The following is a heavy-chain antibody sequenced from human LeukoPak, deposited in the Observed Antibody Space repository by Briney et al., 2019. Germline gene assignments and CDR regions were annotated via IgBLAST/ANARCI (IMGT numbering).Heavy chain of an antibody. V-gene: IGHV1-2*02. CDR1: GYTFTGYY. J-gene: IGHJ4*02. CDR3: AREWNQKNYFDY. D-gene: IGHD1-14*01. CDR2: INPNSGGP. Sequence: GASVKVSCKASGYTFTGYYIHWVRQAPGQGLEWMGWINPNSGGPNYAQKFQGRVTMTRDTSISTAYMEMSRLRSDDTAVYFCAREWNQKNYFDYWGQGTLVTVSS.